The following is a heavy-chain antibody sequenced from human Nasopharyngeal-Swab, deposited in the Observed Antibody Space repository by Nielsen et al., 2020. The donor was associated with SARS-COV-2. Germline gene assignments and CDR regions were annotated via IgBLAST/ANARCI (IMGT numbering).Heavy chain of an antibody. Sequence: GESLQISCAASGSPFIVLAMSWVRPAPGRGVEWVSAISGSGGSTYYADSVKGRFTISRDNSKNTLYLQMNSLRAEDTAVYYSAKAGDYGSGSHYYYYYGMDVWGQGTTVTVSS. J-gene: IGHJ6*02. CDR3: AKAGDYGSGSHYYYYYGMDV. CDR2: ISGSGGST. V-gene: IGHV3-23*01. D-gene: IGHD3-10*01. CDR1: GSPFIVLA.